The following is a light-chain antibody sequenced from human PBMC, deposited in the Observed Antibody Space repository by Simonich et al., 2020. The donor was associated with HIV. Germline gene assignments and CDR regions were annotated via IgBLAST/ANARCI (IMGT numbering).Light chain of an antibody. CDR2: DAS. CDR3: QQTYNTPPWT. V-gene: IGKV3D-11*02. J-gene: IGKJ1*01. Sequence: EIVLTQSPATLSLSPGERAALSCRASQSVGSNLAWYQQKLGQAPRLLIYDASNRATGIPARFSGSGPGTDFTLTISSLQPEDFTTYYCQQTYNTPPWTFGQGTKVEIK. CDR1: QSVGSN.